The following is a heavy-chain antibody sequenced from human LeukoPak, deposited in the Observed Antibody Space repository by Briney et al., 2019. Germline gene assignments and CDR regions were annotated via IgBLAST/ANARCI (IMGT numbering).Heavy chain of an antibody. Sequence: GGGLRLSCAASGCTFSSYGMHWVRQAPRKGGEGVAGIWYDGSKKYYADSVKGRLTISRDNFKNTLYLQMNSLRAEDTAVYYCARAKIPAAIMGWFDPWGQGTLVTVSS. V-gene: IGHV3-33*01. CDR1: GCTFSSYG. CDR3: ARAKIPAAIMGWFDP. J-gene: IGHJ5*02. CDR2: IWYDGSKK. D-gene: IGHD2-2*01.